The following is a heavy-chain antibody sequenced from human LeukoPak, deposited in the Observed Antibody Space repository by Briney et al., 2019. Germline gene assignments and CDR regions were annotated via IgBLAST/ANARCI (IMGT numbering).Heavy chain of an antibody. J-gene: IGHJ6*02. Sequence: GGSLRLSCAASGFTFTSYVMHWVRQAPGKGLEWVAVIWYDGSNKYYADSVKGRFTISRDNSKNTLYLQMNSLRAEDTAVYYCARAVAGDYYGMDVWGQGTLVTVSS. V-gene: IGHV3-33*01. CDR3: ARAVAGDYYGMDV. CDR1: GFTFTSYV. D-gene: IGHD6-19*01. CDR2: IWYDGSNK.